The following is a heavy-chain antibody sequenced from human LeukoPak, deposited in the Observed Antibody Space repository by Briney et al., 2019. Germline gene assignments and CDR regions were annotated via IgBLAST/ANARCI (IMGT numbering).Heavy chain of an antibody. D-gene: IGHD3-10*01. CDR2: ISGSGSTI. CDR3: ARDRGVTVFDY. Sequence: RGSLRLSCAASGFTFSSYAMSWVRQAPGKGLEWVSAISGSGSTIYYADSVKGRFTISRDNAKNSLYLQMNSLRAEDTAVYYCARDRGVTVFDYWGQGTLVTVSS. CDR1: GFTFSSYA. J-gene: IGHJ4*02. V-gene: IGHV3-23*01.